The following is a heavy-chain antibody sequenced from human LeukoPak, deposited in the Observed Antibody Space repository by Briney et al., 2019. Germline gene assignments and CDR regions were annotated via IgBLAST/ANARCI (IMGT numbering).Heavy chain of an antibody. CDR3: ARGVLGYCSSTSCYPESWFDP. CDR2: IIPIFGTA. CDR1: GGTFSSYA. D-gene: IGHD2-2*01. J-gene: IGHJ5*02. Sequence: GASVKVSCKASGGTFSSYAISWVRQAPGQGLEWMGGIIPIFGTANYAQKFQGRVTITADKSTSTAYMELSSLRSEDTAVYYCARGVLGYCSSTSCYPESWFDPWGQGTLVTVSS. V-gene: IGHV1-69*06.